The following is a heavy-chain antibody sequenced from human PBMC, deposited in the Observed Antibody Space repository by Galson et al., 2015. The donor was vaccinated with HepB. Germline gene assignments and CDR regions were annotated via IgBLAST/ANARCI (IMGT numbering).Heavy chain of an antibody. Sequence: SLRLSCAASGFTFTFAWMTWVRQAPGKGLEWISYISTTSDNKFSADSVKGRFIISRDNAKNLLYLQMNSLRAEDTAVYYCTGIALSGSYWYFDYWGQGSLVTVSS. CDR3: TGIALSGSYWYFDY. D-gene: IGHD1-26*01. V-gene: IGHV3-48*01. CDR2: ISTTSDNK. CDR1: GFTFTFAW. J-gene: IGHJ4*02.